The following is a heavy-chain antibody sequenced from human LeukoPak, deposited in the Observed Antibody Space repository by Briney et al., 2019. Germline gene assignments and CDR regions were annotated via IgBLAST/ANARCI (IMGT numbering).Heavy chain of an antibody. D-gene: IGHD2-15*01. CDR1: GFTFSSYE. V-gene: IGHV3-48*03. CDR3: ARGAYCSGGRCPGAFDI. CDR2: ISRSGTTI. J-gene: IGHJ3*02. Sequence: GGSLRLSCAASGFTFSSYEMNWVRQAPGKGLEWVSSISRSGTTIYYADSVKGRFTISRDNRKNSLYLQMNSLRAEDTAVYYCARGAYCSGGRCPGAFDIWGQGTMVTVSS.